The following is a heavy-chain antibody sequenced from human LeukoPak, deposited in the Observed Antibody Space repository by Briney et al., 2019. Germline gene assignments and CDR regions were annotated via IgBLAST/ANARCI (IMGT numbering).Heavy chain of an antibody. CDR2: IYSSGST. D-gene: IGHD6-25*01. Sequence: PSETLSLTCTVSGDSISSSHYYWGWIRQPPGKGLEWIGGIYSSGSTYYNPSLKSRVTISVDTSKNQFSLKLSSVTAADTAVYYCARHVERRRAFDIWGQGTMVTVSS. J-gene: IGHJ3*02. CDR3: ARHVERRRAFDI. CDR1: GDSISSSHYY. V-gene: IGHV4-39*01.